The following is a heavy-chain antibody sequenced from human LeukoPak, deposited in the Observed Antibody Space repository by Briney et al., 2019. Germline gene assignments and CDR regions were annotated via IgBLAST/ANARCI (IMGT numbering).Heavy chain of an antibody. CDR1: GGSINSGSYY. CDR2: IYTSGST. Sequence: SQTLSLTCTVSGGSINSGSYYWSWIRQPAGKGLEWIGRIYTSGSTNYNPSLKSRVTISVDTSKNQFSLELSSVTAADTAVYYCARYCGGDCYSYYFDYWGQGTLVTVSS. J-gene: IGHJ4*02. D-gene: IGHD2-21*02. CDR3: ARYCGGDCYSYYFDY. V-gene: IGHV4-61*02.